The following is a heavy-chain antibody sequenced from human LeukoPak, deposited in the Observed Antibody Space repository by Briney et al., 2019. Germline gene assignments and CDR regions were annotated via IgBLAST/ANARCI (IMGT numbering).Heavy chain of an antibody. CDR3: ARGGSYYYYMDV. V-gene: IGHV1-18*01. J-gene: IGHJ6*03. D-gene: IGHD1-26*01. CDR2: ISAYNGNT. Sequence: ASVKVSCKASGYTFTSYAMNWVRQAPGQGLEWMGWISAYNGNTNYAQKLQGRVTMTTDTSTSTAYMELRSLRSDDTAVYYCARGGSYYYYMDVWGKGTTVTVSS. CDR1: GYTFTSYA.